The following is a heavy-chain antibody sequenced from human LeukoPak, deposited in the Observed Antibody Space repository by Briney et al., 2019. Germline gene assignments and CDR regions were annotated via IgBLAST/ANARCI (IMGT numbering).Heavy chain of an antibody. CDR3: AKDRPATRLAARPPYFDY. D-gene: IGHD6-6*01. J-gene: IGHJ4*02. Sequence: PGRSLRLSCAASGFTFDDYAMHWVRQAPGKGLEWVSGISWNSGSIGYADSVKGRFTISRDNAKNSLYLQMNSLRAEDTALYYCAKDRPATRLAARPPYFDYWGQGTLVTVSS. V-gene: IGHV3-9*01. CDR2: ISWNSGSI. CDR1: GFTFDDYA.